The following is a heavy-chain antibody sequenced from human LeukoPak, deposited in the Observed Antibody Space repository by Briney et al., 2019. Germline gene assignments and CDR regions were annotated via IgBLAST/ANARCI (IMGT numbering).Heavy chain of an antibody. V-gene: IGHV1-2*04. D-gene: IGHD1-26*01. CDR1: GYTFTGYY. J-gene: IGHJ3*02. CDR2: INPNSGGT. Sequence: ASVKVSCKASGYTFTGYYMHWVRQAPGQGLEWMGWINPNSGGTNYAQKFQGWVTMTRDTSISTAYMELSRLRSDDTAVYYCARDRGGSPRLYAFDIWGQGTMVTVSS. CDR3: ARDRGGSPRLYAFDI.